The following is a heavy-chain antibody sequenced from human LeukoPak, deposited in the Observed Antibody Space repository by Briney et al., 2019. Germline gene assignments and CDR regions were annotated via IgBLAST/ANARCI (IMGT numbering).Heavy chain of an antibody. D-gene: IGHD2/OR15-2a*01. J-gene: IGHJ4*02. V-gene: IGHV4-34*01. CDR2: INQSGST. CDR1: GGSFSGYY. Sequence: SETLSLTCAVYGGSFSGYYWSWIRQPPGKGLEWIGEINQSGSTNYNPSLKSRVTISVDTSKNQFSLKLSSVTAADTAVYYCARGRIHDYWGQGTLVTVSS. CDR3: ARGRIHDY.